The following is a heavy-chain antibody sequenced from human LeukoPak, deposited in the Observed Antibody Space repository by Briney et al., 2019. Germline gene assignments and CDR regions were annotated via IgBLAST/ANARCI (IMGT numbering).Heavy chain of an antibody. CDR2: INTNTGNP. Sequence: GASVKVSCKASGYTFTRYAINWLRQAPGQGLEWMGWINTNTGNPTYAQGFTGRFVFSLDTSVSTAYLQISSLKAEDTAVYYCARDTYSSSWYWYGLDVWGQGTTVTVSS. J-gene: IGHJ6*02. CDR3: ARDTYSSSWYWYGLDV. CDR1: GYTFTRYA. V-gene: IGHV7-4-1*02. D-gene: IGHD6-13*01.